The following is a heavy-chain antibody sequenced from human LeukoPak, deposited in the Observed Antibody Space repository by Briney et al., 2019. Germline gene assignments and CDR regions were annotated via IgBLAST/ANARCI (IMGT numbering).Heavy chain of an antibody. Sequence: KISCKGSGYTFTTYWIGWVRQMPGKGLEWMGIIYPGDSDTRYSPSFQGQVTISADKSISTAYLQWSSLKASDTAMYYCGRLTTPVLTDYWGQGTLVTVSS. CDR3: GRLTTPVLTDY. CDR2: IYPGDSDT. J-gene: IGHJ4*02. D-gene: IGHD1-1*01. CDR1: GYTFTTYW. V-gene: IGHV5-51*01.